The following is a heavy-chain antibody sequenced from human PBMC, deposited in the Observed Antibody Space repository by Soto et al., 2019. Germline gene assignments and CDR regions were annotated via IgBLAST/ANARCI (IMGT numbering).Heavy chain of an antibody. CDR1: GFTFSSYA. Sequence: GGSLRLSCAASGFTFSSYAMHWVRQAPGKGLEWVAVISYDGSNKYYADSVKGRFTISRDNSKNTLYLQMNSLRAEDTAVYYCARDTLDIVVVPAALYYYYGMDVWGQGTTVTVSS. CDR2: ISYDGSNK. V-gene: IGHV3-30-3*01. CDR3: ARDTLDIVVVPAALYYYYGMDV. J-gene: IGHJ6*02. D-gene: IGHD2-2*01.